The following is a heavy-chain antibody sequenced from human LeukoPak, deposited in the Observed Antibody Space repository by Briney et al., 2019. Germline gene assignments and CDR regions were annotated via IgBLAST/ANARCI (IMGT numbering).Heavy chain of an antibody. J-gene: IGHJ4*02. CDR2: ISYDGSNK. CDR1: GFTFSSYA. D-gene: IGHD3-3*01. CDR3: AKGGGYDFWSGYSTTRGGDY. V-gene: IGHV3-30-3*01. Sequence: GGSLRLSCAASGFTFSSYAMHWVRQAPGKGLEWVAVISYDGSNKYYADSVKGRFTISRDNSKNTVYLQMNSLRAEDTAVYYCAKGGGYDFWSGYSTTRGGDYWGQGTLVTVSS.